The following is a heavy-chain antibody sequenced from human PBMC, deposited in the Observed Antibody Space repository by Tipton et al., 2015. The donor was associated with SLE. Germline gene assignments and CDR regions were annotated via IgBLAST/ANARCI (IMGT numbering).Heavy chain of an antibody. CDR1: GYTFTSYG. CDR3: ARGSGHEYYYYYGMDF. J-gene: IGHJ6*02. V-gene: IGHV1-18*01. CDR2: ISAYNGNT. Sequence: QLVQSGAEVKKPGASVKVSCKASGYTFTSYGISWVRQAPGQGLEWTGWISAYNGNTKSAQKLQGRVTMTTDTSNSTAYMELRSLRSDDTAVYYCARGSGHEYYYYYGMDFGCQGTTVTVSS. D-gene: IGHD3-16*01.